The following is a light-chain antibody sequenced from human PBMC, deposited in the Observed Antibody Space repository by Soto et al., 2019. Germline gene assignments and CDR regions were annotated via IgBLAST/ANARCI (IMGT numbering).Light chain of an antibody. Sequence: DIQMTQSPSSVSASVGDRVTITCRASQGIGSWLGWYQQKPGQAPKLLIFAASSLQSGVPPRFSGSESGTEFTLTISSLQPEDVATYYCQQASSFPLTFGGGTKVAIK. V-gene: IGKV1-12*01. CDR1: QGIGSW. CDR2: AAS. CDR3: QQASSFPLT. J-gene: IGKJ4*01.